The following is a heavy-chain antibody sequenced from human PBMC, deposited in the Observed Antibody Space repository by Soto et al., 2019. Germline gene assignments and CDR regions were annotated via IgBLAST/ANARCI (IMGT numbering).Heavy chain of an antibody. Sequence: PGGSLRLSCAASGFTFSSYAMSWVRQAPWKGLEWVSAISGSGGSTYYADSVKGRFTISRDNSKSTLYLQMNSLRAEDTVVYYCRNDYGHGYYYYGMDVWGQGTTVTVSS. CDR2: ISGSGGST. CDR1: GFTFSSYA. CDR3: RNDYGHGYYYYGMDV. J-gene: IGHJ6*02. D-gene: IGHD4-17*01. V-gene: IGHV3-23*01.